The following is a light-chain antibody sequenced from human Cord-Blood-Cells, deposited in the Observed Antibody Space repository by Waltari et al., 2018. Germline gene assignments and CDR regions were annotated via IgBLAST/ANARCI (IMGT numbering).Light chain of an antibody. V-gene: IGLV2-23*01. CDR1: SSDVGSYNL. CDR3: CSYAGSSTV. J-gene: IGLJ3*02. CDR2: EGS. Sequence: QSALTQPASVSASPGQSITISCTGTSSDVGSYNLLSWYQQHPGKAPKLMIYEGSKRPSGVSNRFSGSKSGNTASLTISGLQAEDEADYYCCSYAGSSTVFGGGTKLTVL.